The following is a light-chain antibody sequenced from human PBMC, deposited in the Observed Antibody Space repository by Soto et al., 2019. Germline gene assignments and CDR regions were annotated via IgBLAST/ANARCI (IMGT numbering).Light chain of an antibody. CDR3: CSYAGSFTFDV. Sequence: QCVLTQPASVSGSPGQSITISCTGTSSDVGNYNLVSWYQQFPGKAPKLIIYEGSRRPSGVSNRFSGSKSGNTASLTISGLQAEDEADYYCCSYAGSFTFDVFGGGTKLTVL. J-gene: IGLJ2*01. V-gene: IGLV2-23*03. CDR2: EGS. CDR1: SSDVGNYNL.